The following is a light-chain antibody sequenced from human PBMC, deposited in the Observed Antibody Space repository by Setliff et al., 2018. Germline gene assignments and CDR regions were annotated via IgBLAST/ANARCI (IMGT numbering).Light chain of an antibody. V-gene: IGLV2-14*03. CDR3: STYRSSVSLVWV. Sequence: QSALAQPASVSGSPGQSITISCTGTNSDVGGFKYVSWYQQRPGKAPKLVIHDDSNRYLGVSNRFSGSKSGNTASLTISGLQAEDEAEYYCSTYRSSVSLVWVFGGGTKVTVL. CDR1: NSDVGGFKY. J-gene: IGLJ3*02. CDR2: DDS.